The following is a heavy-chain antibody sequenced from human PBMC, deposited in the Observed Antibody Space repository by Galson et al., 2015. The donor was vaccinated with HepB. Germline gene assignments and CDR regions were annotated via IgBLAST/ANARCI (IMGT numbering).Heavy chain of an antibody. D-gene: IGHD3-22*01. V-gene: IGHV3-66*02. CDR1: GFTVSTNY. Sequence: SLRLSCAVSGFTVSTNYMSWVRQAPGKGLEWVSFLYTGGNTYYADSVKGRFTISRDNSKNTLYLHMNSLRPEDTAVYYCAREFSRLDISGQYLDYWGQGTLVTVSS. CDR3: AREFSRLDISGQYLDY. CDR2: LYTGGNT. J-gene: IGHJ4*02.